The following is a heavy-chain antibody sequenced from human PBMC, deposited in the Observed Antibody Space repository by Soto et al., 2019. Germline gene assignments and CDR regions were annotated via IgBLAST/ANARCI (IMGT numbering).Heavy chain of an antibody. Sequence: QMQLQESGPGLVKPTGTLSLTCGVSGGSISSSKWWTWVRQPPGKGPEWIGEIYHSGSTNYNPSLPSRVTISLDKSKNQFYLTLTSVTAADTAVYYCASQDYSSSTDASFLVNGYFDLWGRGILVTVSS. CDR2: IYHSGST. CDR3: ASQDYSSSTDASFLVNGYFDL. J-gene: IGHJ2*01. V-gene: IGHV4-4*02. D-gene: IGHD6-6*01. CDR1: GGSISSSKW.